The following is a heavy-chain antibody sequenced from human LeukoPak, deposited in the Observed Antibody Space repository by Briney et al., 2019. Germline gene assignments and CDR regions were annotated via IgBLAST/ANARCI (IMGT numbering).Heavy chain of an antibody. CDR2: FDPEDGET. D-gene: IGHD5-18*01. CDR3: ATFGYSYGYFFDY. Sequence: EASVKVSCKVSGYTLTELSMHWVRQAPGKGLEWMGGFDPEDGETIYAQKFQGRVTMTEDTSTDTAYMELSSLRSEDTAVYYCATFGYSYGYFFDYWCQGALVTVAS. CDR1: GYTLTELS. V-gene: IGHV1-24*01. J-gene: IGHJ4*02.